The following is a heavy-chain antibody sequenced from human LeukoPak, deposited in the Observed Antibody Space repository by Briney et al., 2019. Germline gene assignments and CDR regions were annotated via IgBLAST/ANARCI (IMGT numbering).Heavy chain of an antibody. J-gene: IGHJ6*02. Sequence: PGGSPRLSCAASGFIFGSYDFHWVRQRPGESLEWVSVIGSAGDTEYADSVRGRFTISREDVRNSLYLQMNSLRAGDTAVYYCARAVGWVGRRGGMDVWGQGTTVTVSS. CDR2: IGSAGDT. CDR1: GFIFGSYD. D-gene: IGHD1-1*01. V-gene: IGHV3-13*01. CDR3: ARAVGWVGRRGGMDV.